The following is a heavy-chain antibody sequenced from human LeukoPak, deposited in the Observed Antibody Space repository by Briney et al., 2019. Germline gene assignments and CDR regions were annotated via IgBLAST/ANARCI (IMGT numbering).Heavy chain of an antibody. Sequence: GESLKISCKGSGYSFTSYWIGWVRQLPGKGLEWMGIIYPGDSDTRYSPSFQGQVTISADKSISTAYLQWSSLKASDTAMYYCARSTGHFDWLTVQPGHYYDSSGYLDAFDIWGQGTMVTVSS. D-gene: IGHD3-22*01. CDR1: GYSFTSYW. CDR2: IYPGDSDT. V-gene: IGHV5-51*01. CDR3: ARSTGHFDWLTVQPGHYYDSSGYLDAFDI. J-gene: IGHJ3*02.